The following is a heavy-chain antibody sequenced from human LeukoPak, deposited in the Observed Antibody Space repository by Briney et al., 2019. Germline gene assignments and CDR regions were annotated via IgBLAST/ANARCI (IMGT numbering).Heavy chain of an antibody. CDR3: AKWSGFGDD. J-gene: IGHJ4*02. CDR2: ISGSGDST. CDR1: GFTFSSNS. D-gene: IGHD3-10*01. Sequence: GGSLRLSCAASGFTFSSNSMTWVRQTPGKGLEWVSGISGSGDSTYYADSVKGRFTISRDNSRNTLYLQMSSLRAEDTAVYYCAKWSGFGDDWGQGTLVTVSS. V-gene: IGHV3-23*01.